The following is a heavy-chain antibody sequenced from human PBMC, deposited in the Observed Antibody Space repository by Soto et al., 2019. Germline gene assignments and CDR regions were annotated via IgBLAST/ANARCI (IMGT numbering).Heavy chain of an antibody. V-gene: IGHV4-31*03. CDR2: IYYSGST. J-gene: IGHJ6*02. Sequence: QVQLQESGPGLVKPSQTLSLTYTVSGGSISSGGYYWSWIRQHPGKGLEWIGYIYYSGSTYYNPSLKSRVTISVDTSKNQFSLKLSSVTAADTAVYYCAREPTSRTSYYYYGMDVWGQGTTVTVSS. CDR3: AREPTSRTSYYYYGMDV. CDR1: GGSISSGGYY. D-gene: IGHD2-2*01.